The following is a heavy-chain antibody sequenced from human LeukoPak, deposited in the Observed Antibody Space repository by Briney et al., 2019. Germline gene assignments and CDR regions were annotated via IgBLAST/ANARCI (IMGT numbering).Heavy chain of an antibody. V-gene: IGHV4-59*01. D-gene: IGHD2-2*02. J-gene: IGHJ6*03. CDR1: GGSISSYY. Sequence: TSETLSLTCTVSGGSISSYYWSWLRQPPGKGLEWIGYIYYSGSTNYNPSLKSRVTISVDTSKNLFSLKLSSVTAADTAVYYCARGYCSSTSCYTGYYYMDVWGKGTTVTVSS. CDR3: ARGYCSSTSCYTGYYYMDV. CDR2: IYYSGST.